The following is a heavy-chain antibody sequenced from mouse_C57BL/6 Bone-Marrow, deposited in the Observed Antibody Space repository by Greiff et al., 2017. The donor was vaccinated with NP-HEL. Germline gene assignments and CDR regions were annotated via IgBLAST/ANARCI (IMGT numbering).Heavy chain of an antibody. CDR3: ARHYYSNYFDY. V-gene: IGHV5-6*01. J-gene: IGHJ2*01. D-gene: IGHD2-5*01. CDR1: GFTFSSYG. Sequence: EVQLVESGGDSVKPGGSLKLSCAASGFTFSSYGMSWVRQTPDKRLEWVATISRGGSYTYYPDSVKGRFTISRDNAKNTLYLQMSSLQSEDTAMYYCARHYYSNYFDYWGQGTTLTVSS. CDR2: ISRGGSYT.